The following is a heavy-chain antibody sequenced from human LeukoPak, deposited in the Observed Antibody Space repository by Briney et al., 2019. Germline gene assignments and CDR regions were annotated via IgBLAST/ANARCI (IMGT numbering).Heavy chain of an antibody. CDR3: ARMAITMIVVVIDCWFDP. V-gene: IGHV3-23*01. D-gene: IGHD3-22*01. CDR1: GFTFSSYG. CDR2: ISGSGGST. Sequence: GGSLRLSCAASGFTFSSYGMSWVRQAPGKGLEWVSAISGSGGSTYYADSVKGRFTISRDNSKNTLYLQMNSLRAEDTAVYYCARMAITMIVVVIDCWFDPWGQGTLVTVSS. J-gene: IGHJ5*02.